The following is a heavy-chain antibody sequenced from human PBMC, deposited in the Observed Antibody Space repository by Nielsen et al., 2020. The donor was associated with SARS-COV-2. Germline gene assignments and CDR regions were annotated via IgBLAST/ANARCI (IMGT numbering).Heavy chain of an antibody. CDR3: AKTAYFYYYYGMDV. Sequence: GGSLRLSCAASGFTFDDYAMHWVRQAPGKGLEWVSGISWNSGSIGYADSVKGRFTISRDNSKNTLYLQMNSLRAEGTAVYYCAKTAYFYYYYGMDVWGQGTTVTVSS. CDR1: GFTFDDYA. CDR2: ISWNSGSI. V-gene: IGHV3-9*01. J-gene: IGHJ6*02.